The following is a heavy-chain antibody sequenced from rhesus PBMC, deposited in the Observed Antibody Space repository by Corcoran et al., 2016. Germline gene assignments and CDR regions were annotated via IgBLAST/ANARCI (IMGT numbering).Heavy chain of an antibody. CDR2: ISGSSVST. J-gene: IGHJ1*01. Sequence: QVQLQESGPGLVKPSETLSLTCAVSGGSVSSSNWWSWIRQPPGKGLEWIGYISGSSVSTYYNPSLKSRVTFSTDTSKNQFSLKLSSVTAADTAVYYCASAYCTGSGCYVGYFEFWGQGALVTVSS. CDR1: GGSVSSSNW. V-gene: IGHV4-65*01. D-gene: IGHD2-21*01. CDR3: ASAYCTGSGCYVGYFEF.